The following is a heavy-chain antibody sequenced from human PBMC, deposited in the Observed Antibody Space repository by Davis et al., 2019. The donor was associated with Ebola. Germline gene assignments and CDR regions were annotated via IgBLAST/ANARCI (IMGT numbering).Heavy chain of an antibody. J-gene: IGHJ4*02. Sequence: SVKVSCKASGNTFTSYAMNWVRQAPGQGLEWMGRIIPILGIANYAQKFQGRVTITADKSTSTAYMELSSLRSEDTAVYYCARGIAAANDYWGQGTLVTVSS. D-gene: IGHD6-13*01. CDR1: GNTFTSYA. CDR2: IIPILGIA. V-gene: IGHV1-69*04. CDR3: ARGIAAANDY.